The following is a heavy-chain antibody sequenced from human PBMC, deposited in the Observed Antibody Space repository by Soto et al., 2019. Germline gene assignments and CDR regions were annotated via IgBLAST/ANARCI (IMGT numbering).Heavy chain of an antibody. D-gene: IGHD6-19*01. CDR3: ARDVKAVAGLDL. CDR1: GFTFSSYG. V-gene: IGHV3-33*01. J-gene: IGHJ5*02. CDR2: IWHDGSYK. Sequence: QVQLVESGGGVVQPGTSLRLSCEASGFTFSSYGIHWVRQAPGKGLEWVAVIWHDGSYKYYADHVKGRFTISRDNSKNTLYLEMNSLRAEDTAIYYCARDVKAVAGLDLWGQGTLVSVS.